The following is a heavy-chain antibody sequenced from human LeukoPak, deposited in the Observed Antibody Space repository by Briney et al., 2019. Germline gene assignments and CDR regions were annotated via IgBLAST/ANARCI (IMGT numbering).Heavy chain of an antibody. CDR2: INAGNGNT. V-gene: IGHV1-3*01. CDR1: GYTFTSYA. Sequence: ASVKVSCKASGYTFTSYAMHWVRQAPGQRLEWMGWINAGNGNTKYSQKFQGRVTITRDTSASTAYMELSSLRSEDTAVYYCAPHLVDDSRTYWQQPFNYWGQGTLVTVSS. J-gene: IGHJ4*02. D-gene: IGHD3-22*01. CDR3: APHLVDDSRTYWQQPFNY.